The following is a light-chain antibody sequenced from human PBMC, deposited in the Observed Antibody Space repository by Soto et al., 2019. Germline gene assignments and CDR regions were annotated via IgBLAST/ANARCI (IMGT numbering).Light chain of an antibody. V-gene: IGLV2-18*02. CDR1: SSDVGSYNR. CDR2: EVS. CDR3: SSYTSSSTHYV. Sequence: QSALTQPPSVSGSPGQSVTISCTGTSSDVGSYNRVSWYQQPPGTAPKLMIYEVSNRPSGVPDRFSGSKSDNTASLTISGLQAEDEADYYCSSYTSSSTHYVFGTGTKVTVL. J-gene: IGLJ1*01.